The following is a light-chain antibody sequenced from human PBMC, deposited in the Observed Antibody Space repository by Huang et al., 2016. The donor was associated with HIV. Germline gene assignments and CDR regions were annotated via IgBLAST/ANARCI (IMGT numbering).Light chain of an antibody. V-gene: IGKV4-1*01. CDR3: QQYYSASIT. CDR2: WAS. CDR1: QPLLSPANNKCY. J-gene: IGKJ5*01. Sequence: DIVMTQSPGSLTVSLGERASINCTSSQPLLSPANNKCYLAWYQQKPRQPPNALIYWASNRESGVTERFSCSGSGTDFTLTISSLQAEDVALYYCQQYYSASITFGQGTRVEI.